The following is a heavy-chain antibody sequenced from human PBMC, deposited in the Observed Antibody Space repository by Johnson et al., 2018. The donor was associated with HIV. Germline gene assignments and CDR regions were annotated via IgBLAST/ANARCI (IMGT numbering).Heavy chain of an antibody. Sequence: VESGGGVVQPGRSLRLSCAASGFPFSSYAMHWVRQAPGKGLEWVAVISYDGCNKYYADSVKGRFTISRDNSKNTLYLQMNSLRAEDTAVYYCARDDGGGGDAFDIWGQGTMVTVSS. CDR2: ISYDGCNK. CDR1: GFPFSSYA. CDR3: ARDDGGGGDAFDI. D-gene: IGHD2-15*01. J-gene: IGHJ3*02. V-gene: IGHV3-30*04.